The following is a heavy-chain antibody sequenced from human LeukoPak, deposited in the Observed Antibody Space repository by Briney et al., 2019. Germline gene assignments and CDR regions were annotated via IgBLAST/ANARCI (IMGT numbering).Heavy chain of an antibody. J-gene: IGHJ4*02. CDR2: INPNSGGT. CDR3: ARGKWELLGY. Sequence: ASVKVSCKASGYTSTGYYMHWVRQAPGQRLEWMGWINPNSGGTNYAQKFQGRVTMTRDTSISTAYMELRSLRSDDTAVYYCARGKWELLGYWGQGTLVTVSS. D-gene: IGHD1-26*01. CDR1: GYTSTGYY. V-gene: IGHV1-2*02.